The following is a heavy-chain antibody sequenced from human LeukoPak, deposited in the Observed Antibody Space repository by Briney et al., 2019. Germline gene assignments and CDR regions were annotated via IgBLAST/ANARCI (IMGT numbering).Heavy chain of an antibody. CDR2: IYYSGST. CDR1: GGSISSYY. Sequence: SETLSLTCTVSGGSISSYYWSWIRQPPGKGLEWIGYIYYSGSTNYNPSLKSRVTISVDTSKNQFSLKLSSVTAADTAVYYCARRGGGSLDVWGQGTTVTVSS. V-gene: IGHV4-59*08. J-gene: IGHJ6*02. D-gene: IGHD2-15*01. CDR3: ARRGGGSLDV.